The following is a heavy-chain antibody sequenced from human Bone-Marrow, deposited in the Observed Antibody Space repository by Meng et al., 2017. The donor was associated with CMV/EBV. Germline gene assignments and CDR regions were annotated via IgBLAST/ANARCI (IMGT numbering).Heavy chain of an antibody. CDR3: ARGSGSGSKLLFDY. D-gene: IGHD3-3*01. CDR1: GYTFTGYY. CDR2: INPNSGGT. Sequence: ASVKVSCKASGYTFTGYYMHWVRQAPGQGLEWMGWINPNSGGTNYAQKFQGRVTMTRDTSISTAYMELSRLRSDDTAVYYCARGSGSGSKLLFDYWGQGTLVPVSS. J-gene: IGHJ4*02. V-gene: IGHV1-2*02.